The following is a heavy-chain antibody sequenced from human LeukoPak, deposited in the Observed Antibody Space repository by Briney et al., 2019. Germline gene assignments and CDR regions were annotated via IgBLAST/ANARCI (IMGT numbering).Heavy chain of an antibody. V-gene: IGHV4-30-2*01. Sequence: PSETLSLTCAVSGGSISSGGYSWSWIRQPPGKGLEWIGYIYHSGSTYYNPSLKSRVTISVDRSKNQFSLKLSSVTAADTAVYYCARTPQVPAAMRYYYYMDVWGKGTTVTVSS. CDR2: IYHSGST. CDR1: GGSISSGGYS. J-gene: IGHJ6*03. CDR3: ARTPQVPAAMRYYYYMDV. D-gene: IGHD2-2*01.